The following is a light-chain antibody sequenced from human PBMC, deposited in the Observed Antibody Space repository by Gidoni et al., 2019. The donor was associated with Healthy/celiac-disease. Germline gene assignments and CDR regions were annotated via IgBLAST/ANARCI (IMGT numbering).Light chain of an antibody. CDR3: QQYDNNPELT. CDR1: QDISTY. V-gene: IGKV1-33*01. J-gene: IGKJ4*01. Sequence: IQLTQSPSSLSASVGDRVTITFQASQDISTYLNWYQQTPGRAPKLLIYDASNLETGVTSRFSGSGSGPDFTFTISSLQHEDIATYYCQQYDNNPELTFGGXTKVGIK. CDR2: DAS.